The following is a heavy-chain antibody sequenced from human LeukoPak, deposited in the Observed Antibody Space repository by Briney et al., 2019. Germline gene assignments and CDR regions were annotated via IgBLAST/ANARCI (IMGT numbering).Heavy chain of an antibody. J-gene: IGHJ4*02. CDR2: IRYDGSNK. CDR3: ANFGNYYDSSGYYLGDY. D-gene: IGHD3-22*01. CDR1: GFTFSSYG. V-gene: IGHV3-30*02. Sequence: PGGSLRLSCAASGFTFSSYGMHWVRQAPGKGLEWVAFIRYDGSNKYYADSVKGRFTISRDNSKNTLYLQMNGLRAEDTAVYYCANFGNYYDSSGYYLGDYWGQGTLVTVSS.